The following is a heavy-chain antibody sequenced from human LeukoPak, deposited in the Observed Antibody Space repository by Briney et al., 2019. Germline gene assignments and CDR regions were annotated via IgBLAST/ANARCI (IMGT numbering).Heavy chain of an antibody. J-gene: IGHJ4*02. CDR2: IYHSGST. Sequence: ASETLSLTCTVSGGSMSSGSYSWSWIRQPPGKGLEWIGYIYHSGSTYYNPSLKSRVTISVDRSKKQFSLKLSSVTAADTAVYYCARDLSYYDSSGNYFDYWGQGTLVTVSS. V-gene: IGHV4-30-2*01. CDR3: ARDLSYYDSSGNYFDY. D-gene: IGHD3-22*01. CDR1: GGSMSSGSYS.